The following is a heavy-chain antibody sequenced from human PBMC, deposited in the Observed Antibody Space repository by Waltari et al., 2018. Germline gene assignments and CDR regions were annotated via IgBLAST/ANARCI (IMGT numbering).Heavy chain of an antibody. V-gene: IGHV3-21*01. Sequence: EVQLVESGGGLVKPGGSMGLSCAASGFTFSSHTMMLVRQAPGKGLEWVALITRGGNFIYYADSVKGRFTISRDNAKNSLYLQMSSLRAEDTAVYYCTRVAYCGGDCSGDYWGQGSLVTVSS. CDR3: TRVAYCGGDCSGDY. CDR1: GFTFSSHT. D-gene: IGHD2-21*02. CDR2: ITRGGNFI. J-gene: IGHJ4*02.